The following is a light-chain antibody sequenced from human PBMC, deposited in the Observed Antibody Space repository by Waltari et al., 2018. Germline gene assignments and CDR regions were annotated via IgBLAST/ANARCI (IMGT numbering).Light chain of an antibody. CDR1: QDISSY. CDR2: GAS. V-gene: IGKV1-9*01. J-gene: IGKJ4*01. Sequence: DIQLTQSPSFLSASVGDRLTFTCRASQDISSYLAWYQQKPGKAPNLLIYGASTLQSGVPSRFSGSGSGTEFTLTISSLQPEDFAAYYCQQLNSDPLTFGGGTKVEI. CDR3: QQLNSDPLT.